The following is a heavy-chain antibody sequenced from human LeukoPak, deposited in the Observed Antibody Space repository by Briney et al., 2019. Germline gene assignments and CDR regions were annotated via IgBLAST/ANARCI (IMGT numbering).Heavy chain of an antibody. CDR3: AREGLNYYDSSGYYGYFDY. Sequence: GGSLRLSCAASGFTFSSYWMHWVRQAPGKGLVWVSRINSDGSSTYYADSVKGRFTISRDNSKNTLYLQMNSLRAEDTAVYYCAREGLNYYDSSGYYGYFDYWGQGTLVTVSS. J-gene: IGHJ4*02. V-gene: IGHV3-74*01. CDR1: GFTFSSYW. D-gene: IGHD3-22*01. CDR2: INSDGSST.